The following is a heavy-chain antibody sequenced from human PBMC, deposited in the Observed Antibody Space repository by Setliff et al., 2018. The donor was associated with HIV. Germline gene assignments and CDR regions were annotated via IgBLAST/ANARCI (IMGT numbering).Heavy chain of an antibody. J-gene: IGHJ3*02. D-gene: IGHD1-26*01. CDR1: DYTFTNYG. Sequence: ASVKVSCKTSDYTFTNYGIYWVRQAPGQGLEWMGWISNYNGNTNYAQKFHGRVTMTTDTSTRTAYMEMRGLTYDDTAVYYCARSSGGNSVENGFDIWGQGTMVTVSS. CDR2: ISNYNGNT. V-gene: IGHV1-18*01. CDR3: ARSSGGNSVENGFDI.